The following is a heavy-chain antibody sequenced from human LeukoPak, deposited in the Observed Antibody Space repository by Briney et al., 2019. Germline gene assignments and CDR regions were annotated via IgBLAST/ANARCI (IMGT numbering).Heavy chain of an antibody. CDR2: INPNSGGT. CDR3: ARGEYSYGPFDP. CDR1: GYTFTGYY. V-gene: IGHV1-2*06. J-gene: IGHJ5*02. D-gene: IGHD5-18*01. Sequence: ASVKVSCKASGYTFTGYYMHWVRQAPGQGLEWMGRINPNSGGTNYAQKFQSRVTMTRDTSISTAYMELSRLRSDDTAVYYCARGEYSYGPFDPWGQGTLVTVSS.